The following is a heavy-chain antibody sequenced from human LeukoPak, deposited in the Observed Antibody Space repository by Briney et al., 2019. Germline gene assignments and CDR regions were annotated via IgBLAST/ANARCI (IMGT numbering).Heavy chain of an antibody. CDR3: AREGWVGSGSYYEKYAFDI. CDR1: RFTFSSYA. V-gene: IGHV3-30*04. D-gene: IGHD1-26*01. Sequence: GGSLRLSCAASRFTFSSYAMHWVRQAPGKGLEWVAVISYDGSNKYYADSVKGRFTISRDNSKNTLYLQMNSLRAEDTAVYYCAREGWVGSGSYYEKYAFDIWGQGTMVTVSS. CDR2: ISYDGSNK. J-gene: IGHJ3*02.